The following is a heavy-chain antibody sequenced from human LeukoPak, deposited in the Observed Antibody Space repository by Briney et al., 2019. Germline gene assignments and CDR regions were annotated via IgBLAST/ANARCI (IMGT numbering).Heavy chain of an antibody. CDR2: ISAYNGNT. D-gene: IGHD3-10*01. CDR3: ARVYGLGSGSQDYYYMDV. Sequence: ASVQVSCKASGYTFTSYGISWVRQAPGQGLEWMGWISAYNGNTNYAQKLQGRVTMTTDTSTSTAYMELRSLRSNDTAVYYCARVYGLGSGSQDYYYMDVWGKGTTVTISS. V-gene: IGHV1-18*01. J-gene: IGHJ6*03. CDR1: GYTFTSYG.